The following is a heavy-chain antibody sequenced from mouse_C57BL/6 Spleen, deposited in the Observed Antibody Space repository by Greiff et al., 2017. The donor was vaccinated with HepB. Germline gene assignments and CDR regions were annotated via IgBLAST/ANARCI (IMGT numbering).Heavy chain of an antibody. V-gene: IGHV1-80*01. CDR2: IYPGDGDT. CDR1: GYAFSSYW. Sequence: QVQLQQSGAELVKPGASVKISCKASGYAFSSYWMNWVKQRPGKGLEWIGQIYPGDGDTNYNGKFKGKATLTADKSSSTAYMQLSSLTSEDSAVYFCARKGTGGYFDYWGQGTTLTVSS. D-gene: IGHD4-1*01. CDR3: ARKGTGGYFDY. J-gene: IGHJ2*01.